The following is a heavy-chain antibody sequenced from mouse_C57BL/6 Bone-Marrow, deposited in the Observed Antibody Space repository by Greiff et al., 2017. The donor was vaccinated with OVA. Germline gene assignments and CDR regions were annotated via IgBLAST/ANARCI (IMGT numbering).Heavy chain of an antibody. D-gene: IGHD2-3*01. V-gene: IGHV2-2*01. CDR2: IWSGGST. Sequence: VKLMASGPGLVQPSQSLSITCPVSGFSLTSYGVPWVRQSPGKGLALLGVIWSGGSTDYNAAFISRLSISKDNSKSQVFFKMNSLQAEDTAIYYCARNWGGYWEGDYWGQGTSVTVSS. CDR1: GFSLTSYG. CDR3: ARNWGGYWEGDY. J-gene: IGHJ4*01.